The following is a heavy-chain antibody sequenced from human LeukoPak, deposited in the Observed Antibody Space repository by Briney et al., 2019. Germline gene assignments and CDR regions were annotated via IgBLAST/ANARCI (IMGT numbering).Heavy chain of an antibody. CDR2: IYTSGST. Sequence: PSQTLSLTCTVSGGSISSGSYYWSWIRRPAGKGLEWIGRIYTSGSTNYNPSLKSRVTISVDTAKNQFSLKLSSVTAADTAVYYCARDTIAVAGRFDYWGQGTLVTVSS. CDR1: GGSISSGSYY. J-gene: IGHJ4*02. V-gene: IGHV4-61*02. D-gene: IGHD6-19*01. CDR3: ARDTIAVAGRFDY.